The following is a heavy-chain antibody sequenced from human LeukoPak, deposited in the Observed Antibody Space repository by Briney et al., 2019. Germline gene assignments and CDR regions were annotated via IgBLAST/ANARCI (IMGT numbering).Heavy chain of an antibody. CDR1: GFTFSSHA. CDR2: ISASGDGI. V-gene: IGHV3-23*01. J-gene: IGHJ4*02. D-gene: IGHD6-13*01. Sequence: PGGSLRLSCAASGFTFSSHAMSWVRQAPGKGLEWVSAISASGDGIYYTDSVKGRFIMSRDSSKDTLYLQMNSLRADDTAVYYCAKAPGGAAGNRVFDHWGQGALVTVSS. CDR3: AKAPGGAAGNRVFDH.